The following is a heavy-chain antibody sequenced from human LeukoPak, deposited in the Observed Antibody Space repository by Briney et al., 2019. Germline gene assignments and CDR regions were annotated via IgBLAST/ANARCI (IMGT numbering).Heavy chain of an antibody. CDR3: ARGSIGAPHQFVY. D-gene: IGHD3-10*01. V-gene: IGHV7-4-1*02. Sequence: ASVKVSCKASGYTFNTYGMNWVRQAPGQGLEWMGWINTNTGNPTYAQGFTGRFVFSLDTSVSTAYLQISSRKAEDTAVYYCARGSIGAPHQFVYWGQGTLVTVSS. CDR2: INTNTGNP. J-gene: IGHJ4*02. CDR1: GYTFNTYG.